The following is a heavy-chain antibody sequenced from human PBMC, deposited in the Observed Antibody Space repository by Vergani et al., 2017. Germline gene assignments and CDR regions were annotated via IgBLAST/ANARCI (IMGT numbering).Heavy chain of an antibody. V-gene: IGHV4-61*02. CDR2: LYTSGST. Sequence: QVQLQESGPGLVKPSQTLSLTCTVSGGSISSGGYYWNWIRQPAGKGLEWIGRLYTSGSTTYNPSLKRRVTISVDTSKNQFSLKLTSVTAEDTAVYYCASNYDSSGYIGAFHIWGQGTMVTVSS. CDR1: GGSISSGGYY. D-gene: IGHD3-22*01. J-gene: IGHJ3*02. CDR3: ASNYDSSGYIGAFHI.